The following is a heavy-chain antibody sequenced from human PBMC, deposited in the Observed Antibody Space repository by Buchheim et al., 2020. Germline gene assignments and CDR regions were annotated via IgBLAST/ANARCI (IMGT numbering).Heavy chain of an antibody. CDR1: GFTFSSYG. Sequence: QVQLVESGGGVVQPGRSLRLSCAASGFTFSSYGMHWVRQAPGKGLEWVSVISYDGSNKYYADSVKGRFTISRDNSKNTLYLQMNSLRAEDTAVYYCGKDWGSSGWYYWGQGTL. CDR3: GKDWGSSGWYY. D-gene: IGHD6-19*01. J-gene: IGHJ4*02. V-gene: IGHV3-30*18. CDR2: ISYDGSNK.